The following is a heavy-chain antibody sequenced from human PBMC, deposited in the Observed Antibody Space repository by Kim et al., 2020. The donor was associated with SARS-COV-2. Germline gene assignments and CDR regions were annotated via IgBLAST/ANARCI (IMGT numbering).Heavy chain of an antibody. CDR3: ARSTSSWSSPNY. D-gene: IGHD2-15*01. CDR1: GYSFTNYW. V-gene: IGHV5-51*01. CDR2: IYPGDSDT. J-gene: IGHJ4*02. Sequence: GESLKIACQGSGYSFTNYWIGWVRQMPGKGLEWMEVIYPGDSDTRYNPSFQGHVSISADRSISAAYRHWRSLTASDTAIYYCARSTSSWSSPNYWGQGTLVTVSS.